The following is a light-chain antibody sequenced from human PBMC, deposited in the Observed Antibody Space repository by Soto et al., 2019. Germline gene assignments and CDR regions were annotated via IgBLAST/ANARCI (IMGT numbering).Light chain of an antibody. CDR2: DVS. CDR1: SSDVGAYNY. Sequence: QSALTQPAYVSGSPGQSITISCTGTSSDVGAYNYVSWYQQYPGKAPKLMIYDVSNRPSGVANRFSGSKSGSTASLTISGLHAEDEADYYCSSYTRSNTRVFGTGTKLTVL. V-gene: IGLV2-14*01. CDR3: SSYTRSNTRV. J-gene: IGLJ1*01.